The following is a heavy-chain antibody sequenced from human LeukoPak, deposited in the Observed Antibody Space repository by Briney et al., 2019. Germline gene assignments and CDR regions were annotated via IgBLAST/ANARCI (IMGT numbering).Heavy chain of an antibody. CDR3: ASMGWSIAAATKHTKVDY. V-gene: IGHV3-7*01. Sequence: GGSVRLSCAASGFTFSSYWMSWVRQAPGKGLEWVANIKQDGSEKYYVDSVKGRFTISRDKAKNSLYLQMNSLRAEDTAVYYCASMGWSIAAATKHTKVDYCGEGTLVTVSS. CDR1: GFTFSSYW. D-gene: IGHD6-13*01. CDR2: IKQDGSEK. J-gene: IGHJ4*02.